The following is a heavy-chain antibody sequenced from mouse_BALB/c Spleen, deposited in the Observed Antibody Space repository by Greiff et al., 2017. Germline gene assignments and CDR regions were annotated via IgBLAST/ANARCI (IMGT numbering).Heavy chain of an antibody. J-gene: IGHJ4*01. V-gene: IGHV6-6*02. CDR1: GFTFSNYW. Sequence: EVQGVESGGGLVQPGGSMKLSCVASGFTFSNYWMNWVRQSPEKGLEWVAEIRLKSNNYATHYAESVKGRFTISRDDSKSSVYLQMNNLRAEDTGIYYCTSRRGMDYWGQGTSVTVSS. CDR3: TSRRGMDY. CDR2: IRLKSNNYAT.